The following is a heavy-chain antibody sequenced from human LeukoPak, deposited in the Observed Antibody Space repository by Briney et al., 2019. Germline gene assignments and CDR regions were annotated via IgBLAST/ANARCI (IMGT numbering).Heavy chain of an antibody. CDR1: GYTFTSYG. J-gene: IGHJ6*02. V-gene: IGHV1-18*01. Sequence: ASVKVSCKASGYTFTSYGISWVRQAPGQGLEWMGWIGAYNGNTNYAQKLQGRVTMTADTSTSTAYMELRSLRSDDTAVYYCARDPHSSGYYYDMNYYYYGMDVWGQGTTVTVSS. CDR3: ARDPHSSGYYYDMNYYYYGMDV. D-gene: IGHD3-22*01. CDR2: IGAYNGNT.